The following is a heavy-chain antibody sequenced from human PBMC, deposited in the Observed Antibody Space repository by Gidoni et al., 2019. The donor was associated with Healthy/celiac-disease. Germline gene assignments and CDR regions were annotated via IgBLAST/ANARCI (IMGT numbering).Heavy chain of an antibody. CDR2: ISYDGSNK. V-gene: IGHV3-30*18. Sequence: QVQLVESGGGGVQPGRSLRLSCAASGFPFSGYGMHWVRKAQGKGLEWVAFISYDGSNKYYEDSVKGRFTISRDNSKNTLYLQMNSLRAEDTAVYYCAKTVDIVATITSFGFDYWGQGTLVTVSS. CDR1: GFPFSGYG. J-gene: IGHJ4*02. CDR3: AKTVDIVATITSFGFDY. D-gene: IGHD5-12*01.